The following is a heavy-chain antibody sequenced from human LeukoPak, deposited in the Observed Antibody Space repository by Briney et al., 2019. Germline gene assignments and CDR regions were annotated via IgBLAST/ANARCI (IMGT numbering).Heavy chain of an antibody. V-gene: IGHV4-59*11. CDR1: GESISSHY. CDR3: ARDSGTTGEVKFDP. Sequence: SETLSLTCNVSGESISSHYWSWTRQSPGKGLEWIGYITNSGTTKFNPSLKSRVTISRDTSKNQISLRLSSVTAADTAVYYCARDSGTTGEVKFDPWGQGTLVTVSS. CDR2: ITNSGTT. J-gene: IGHJ5*02. D-gene: IGHD3-10*01.